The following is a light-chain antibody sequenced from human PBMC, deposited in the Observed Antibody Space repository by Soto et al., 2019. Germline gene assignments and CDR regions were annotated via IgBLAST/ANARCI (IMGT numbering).Light chain of an antibody. V-gene: IGKV3-20*01. CDR2: GAF. CDR1: QSVSSSY. Sequence: EIVLTQSPGTLSLSPGERATLSCRASQSVSSSYLAWYQQKPGQAPMLLIYGAFSRATGIPDRISGSGSGTDFTLTISRLEPEDFAVYYCQQYGSSPYTFGQGTKLDIK. CDR3: QQYGSSPYT. J-gene: IGKJ2*01.